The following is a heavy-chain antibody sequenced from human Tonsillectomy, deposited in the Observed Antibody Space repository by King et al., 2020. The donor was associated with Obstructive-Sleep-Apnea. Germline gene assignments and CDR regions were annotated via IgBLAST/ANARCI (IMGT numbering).Heavy chain of an antibody. J-gene: IGHJ4*02. Sequence: VQLVESGGGVVQPERSLRLSCAASGFSFSTYGMHWVRQAPGKGLEWVAFIRYDGNVKYYADSWKGRFTISRDDSKNTLYLQMNSLRAEDTAVYYCAKGAMIVVVMEYFDYWGQGTLVTVSS. CDR2: IRYDGNVK. CDR1: GFSFSTYG. CDR3: AKGAMIVVVMEYFDY. D-gene: IGHD3-22*01. V-gene: IGHV3-30*02.